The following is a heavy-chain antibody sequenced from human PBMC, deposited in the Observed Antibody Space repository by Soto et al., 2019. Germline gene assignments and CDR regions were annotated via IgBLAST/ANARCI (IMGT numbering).Heavy chain of an antibody. CDR3: TRDASRDSSARGWFDP. V-gene: IGHV3-21*01. CDR2: ISSNSAYI. J-gene: IGHJ5*02. Sequence: GGSLRLSCAASGFTFRSFTMNWVRQAPGKGLEWVSTISSNSAYIYYTDALRGRFTISRDNAKNSLHLQMNSLRAEDTAVYYCTRDASRDSSARGWFDPWGQGXLVTVSS. D-gene: IGHD6-13*01. CDR1: GFTFRSFT.